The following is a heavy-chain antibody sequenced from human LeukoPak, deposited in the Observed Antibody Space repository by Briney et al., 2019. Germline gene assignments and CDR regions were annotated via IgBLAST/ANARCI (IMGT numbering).Heavy chain of an antibody. CDR2: INPNSGGT. D-gene: IGHD1-26*01. J-gene: IGHJ4*02. V-gene: IGHV1-2*02. CDR3: AREAGLRSYFVSGVLYYFDY. Sequence: ASVKVSCKASGYTFTGYYMHWVRQAPGQGLEWMGWINPNSGGTNYAQKFQGRVTMTRDTSISTAYMELRSLRSDDTAVYYCAREAGLRSYFVSGVLYYFDYWGQGTLVTVSS. CDR1: GYTFTGYY.